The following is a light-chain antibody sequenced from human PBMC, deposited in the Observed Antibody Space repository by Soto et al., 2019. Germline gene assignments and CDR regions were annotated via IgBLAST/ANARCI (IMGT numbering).Light chain of an antibody. J-gene: IGKJ1*01. Sequence: EIVLTQSPATLSLSPXERATLSCRASQSVSSYLAWYQQKPGQAPRLLIYDASNRATGIPARFSGSGSGTDFTLTISSLEPEDFAVYYCQQRSNWPPPFGQGTKVDIK. CDR2: DAS. CDR3: QQRSNWPPP. CDR1: QSVSSY. V-gene: IGKV3-11*01.